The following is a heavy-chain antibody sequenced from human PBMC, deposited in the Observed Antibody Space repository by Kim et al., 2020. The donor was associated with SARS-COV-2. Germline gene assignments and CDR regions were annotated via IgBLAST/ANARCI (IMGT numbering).Heavy chain of an antibody. J-gene: IGHJ4*02. CDR1: GFTFSIHW. D-gene: IGHD3-10*01. Sequence: GGSLRLSCAASGFTFSIHWLNWVRQAPGKGLEWVANIKQDGSANYVESVRGRFTISRDNAENSVYLQINSLRAEDTAVYYCARDNYGPLDYWGQGTLVTVSS. CDR2: IKQDGSA. V-gene: IGHV3-7*01. CDR3: ARDNYGPLDY.